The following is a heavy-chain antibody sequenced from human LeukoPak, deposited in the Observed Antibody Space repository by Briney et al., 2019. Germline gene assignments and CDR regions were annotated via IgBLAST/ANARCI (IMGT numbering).Heavy chain of an antibody. Sequence: GRSLRLSCAASGFTFSSYAMHWVRQAPGKGLEWVAVISYDGSNKYYANSVKGRFTISRDNSKNTLYLQMNSLTAEDPAVYYCARGGSPFRTTTGSLDYWGQGTLVTVS. V-gene: IGHV3-30*04. D-gene: IGHD4-17*01. CDR3: ARGGSPFRTTTGSLDY. CDR2: ISYDGSNK. J-gene: IGHJ4*02. CDR1: GFTFSSYA.